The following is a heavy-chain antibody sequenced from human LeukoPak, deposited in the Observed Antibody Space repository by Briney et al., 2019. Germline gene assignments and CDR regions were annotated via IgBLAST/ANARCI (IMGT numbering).Heavy chain of an antibody. CDR3: ASAYSSSARFDY. D-gene: IGHD6-13*01. CDR2: IYYSGST. J-gene: IGHJ4*02. Sequence: SETLSLTCTVSGGSISSYYRSWIRQPPGKGLEWIGYIYYSGSTNYNPSLKSRVTISVDTSKNQFSLKLSSVTAADTAVYCCASAYSSSARFDYWGQGTLVTVSS. CDR1: GGSISSYY. V-gene: IGHV4-59*01.